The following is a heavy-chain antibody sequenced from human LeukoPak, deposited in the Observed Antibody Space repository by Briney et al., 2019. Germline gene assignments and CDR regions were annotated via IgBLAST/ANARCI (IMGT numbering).Heavy chain of an antibody. V-gene: IGHV3-23*01. D-gene: IGHD3-10*01. Sequence: GGSLRLSCAASGITFNNYAMNWVCQAAGKGLECVSTISSSGDNTFYADSVKGRFTISRDNSKNTLYLQLNSLRAEDTAVYYCAKEGHYGSVDFGYWGQGTLVTGSS. CDR1: GITFNNYA. CDR3: AKEGHYGSVDFGY. CDR2: ISSSGDNT. J-gene: IGHJ4*02.